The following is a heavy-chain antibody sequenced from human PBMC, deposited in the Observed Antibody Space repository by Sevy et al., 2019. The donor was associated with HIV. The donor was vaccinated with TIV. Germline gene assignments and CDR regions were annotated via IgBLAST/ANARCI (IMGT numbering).Heavy chain of an antibody. D-gene: IGHD3-3*01. Sequence: GGSLRLSCAASGFTFSSYAMSWVRQAPGKGLEWVSAISGSGGSTYYADSVKGRFTISRDNSKNTLYLQMNSLRAEDTAVYYCAKSPPSRFLEWLFPFDYWGQGTLVTVSS. CDR3: AKSPPSRFLEWLFPFDY. CDR2: ISGSGGST. V-gene: IGHV3-23*01. CDR1: GFTFSSYA. J-gene: IGHJ4*02.